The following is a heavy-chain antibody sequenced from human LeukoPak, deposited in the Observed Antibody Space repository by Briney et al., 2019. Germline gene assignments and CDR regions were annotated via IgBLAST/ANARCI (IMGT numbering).Heavy chain of an antibody. CDR1: GFTFSSYS. CDR3: ARSPPSGFGVVTHFDY. Sequence: PGGSLRLSCAAPGFTFSSYSMNWVRQAPGKGLEWVSYISSSSSTIYYADSVKGRFTISRANAKNSLYLQMNSLRAEDTAVYYCARSPPSGFGVVTHFDYWGQGTLVTVSS. V-gene: IGHV3-48*01. J-gene: IGHJ4*02. D-gene: IGHD3-3*01. CDR2: ISSSSSTI.